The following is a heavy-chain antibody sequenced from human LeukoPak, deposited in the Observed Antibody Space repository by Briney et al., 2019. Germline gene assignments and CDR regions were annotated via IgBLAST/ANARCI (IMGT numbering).Heavy chain of an antibody. V-gene: IGHV3-30-3*01. J-gene: IGHJ5*02. CDR2: ISYDGSNK. D-gene: IGHD3-10*01. CDR1: GFTFSSYA. CDR3: ARDYGSGSYYIRKNWFDP. Sequence: PGGSLRLSCAASGFTFSSYAMHWVRQAPGKGLEWVAVISYDGSNKYYADSVKGRFTISRDNSKNTLYLQMSSLRAEDTAVYYCARDYGSGSYYIRKNWFDPWGQGTLVTVSS.